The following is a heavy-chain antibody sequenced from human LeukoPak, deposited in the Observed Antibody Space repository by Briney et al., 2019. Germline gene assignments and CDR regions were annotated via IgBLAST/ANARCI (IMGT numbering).Heavy chain of an antibody. Sequence: GGSLRLSCAASGFTFSSYSMNWVRQAPGKGLEWVSSISSSSYIYYADSVKGRFTISRDNAKNTLYLQMNSLRAEDTAVYYCATLGSPFVENWFDPWGQGTLVTVSS. CDR3: ATLGSPFVENWFDP. CDR1: GFTFSSYS. V-gene: IGHV3-21*01. D-gene: IGHD7-27*01. J-gene: IGHJ5*02. CDR2: ISSSSYI.